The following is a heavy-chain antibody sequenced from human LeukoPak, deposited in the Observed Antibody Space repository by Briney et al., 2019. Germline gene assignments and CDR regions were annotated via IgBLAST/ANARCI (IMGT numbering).Heavy chain of an antibody. CDR2: IKKTGSET. Sequence: GGSLRLSCAASGFTFSHFWMSLVRQAPGKGLEWVAYIKKTGSETYYVDSVKGRFTITRDNTRNSLFLQMYSLRAEDTAVYFCAREDGYCSGGNCYSYFDSWGQGALVTVSS. D-gene: IGHD2-15*01. CDR1: GFTFSHFW. CDR3: AREDGYCSGGNCYSYFDS. J-gene: IGHJ4*02. V-gene: IGHV3-7*01.